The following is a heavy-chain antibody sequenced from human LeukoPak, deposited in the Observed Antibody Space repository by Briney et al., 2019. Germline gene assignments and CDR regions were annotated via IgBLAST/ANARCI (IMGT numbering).Heavy chain of an antibody. V-gene: IGHV3-20*04. Sequence: RAGGSLRLSCAATGFTFDDYGTSWVRQAPGKGLEWVSGINWNGGSTGYADSVKGRFTISRDNAKNSLYLQMNSLRAEDTAVYYCAKDHRGYSYGSWDYFDYWGQGTLVTVSS. CDR2: INWNGGST. CDR1: GFTFDDYG. CDR3: AKDHRGYSYGSWDYFDY. J-gene: IGHJ4*02. D-gene: IGHD5-18*01.